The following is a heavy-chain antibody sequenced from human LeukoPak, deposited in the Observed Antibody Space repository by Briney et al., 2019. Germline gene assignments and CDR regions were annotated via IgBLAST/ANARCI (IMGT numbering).Heavy chain of an antibody. V-gene: IGHV1-69*04. CDR1: GGTFTSYA. Sequence: SVKVYCKASGGTFTSYAISWVRQAPGQGVEWMGRIIPILGIANYAQKFQGRVTITADKSTSTAYMELSSLRSEDTAVYYCARGAAAGLFDYWGQGTLVTVSS. CDR3: ARGAAAGLFDY. J-gene: IGHJ4*02. D-gene: IGHD6-13*01. CDR2: IIPILGIA.